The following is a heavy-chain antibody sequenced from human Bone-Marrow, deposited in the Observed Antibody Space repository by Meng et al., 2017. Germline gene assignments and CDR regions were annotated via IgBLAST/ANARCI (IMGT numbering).Heavy chain of an antibody. V-gene: IGHV3-30*04. J-gene: IGHJ4*02. CDR2: ISYDGSNK. CDR3: ARDAVGAIDY. Sequence: QGQLGEAGGGVGPPGRALRVSCAASGFSFSNYAMHWVRQAPGKGLEWVALISYDGSNKYYADSVKGRFTISRDNSKNTLYLEMNSLRAEDTAVYYCARDAVGAIDYWGQGTLVTVSS. D-gene: IGHD1-26*01. CDR1: GFSFSNYA.